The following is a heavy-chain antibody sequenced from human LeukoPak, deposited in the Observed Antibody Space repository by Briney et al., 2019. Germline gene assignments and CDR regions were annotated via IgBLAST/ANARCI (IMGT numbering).Heavy chain of an antibody. CDR3: VKGLVAGNQYFDS. J-gene: IGHJ4*02. CDR2: IGRDGINT. V-gene: IGHV3-23*01. Sequence: GGSLRLSCVASGFTFSSYAMGWVRQAPGKGLEWVSAIGRDGINTKYADSVNGRFTVSKDNSRDTLYLQMRSLRADDTATYYCVKGLVAGNQYFDSWGQGTLVTVSS. D-gene: IGHD2-15*01. CDR1: GFTFSSYA.